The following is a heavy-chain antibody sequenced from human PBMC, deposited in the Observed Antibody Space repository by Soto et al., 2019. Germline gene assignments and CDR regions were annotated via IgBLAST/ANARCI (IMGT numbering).Heavy chain of an antibody. CDR1: GFTFSMYA. CDR2: ISGSGGNT. Sequence: GGSLRLSCAVSGFTFSMYAMSWVRQSPGKGLEWVSGISGSGGNTYFADSVKGRFTISRDNSNNTLYLQRDSLRAEDTAAYYCGKQGPHFYYFNMDVWGQGTTVTVSS. V-gene: IGHV3-23*01. CDR3: GKQGPHFYYFNMDV. J-gene: IGHJ6*02.